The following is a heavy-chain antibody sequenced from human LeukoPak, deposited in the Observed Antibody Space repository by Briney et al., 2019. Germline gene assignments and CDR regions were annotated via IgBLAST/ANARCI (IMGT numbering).Heavy chain of an antibody. J-gene: IGHJ5*02. D-gene: IGHD5-12*01. V-gene: IGHV1-3*01. CDR2: INAGNGNT. CDR1: GYTFTNYA. CDR3: ARDRRWSGYDYGLNNWWFDP. Sequence: ASVKVSCKASGYTFTNYAMHWVRQAPGQRLEWMGWINAGNGNTKYSQKFQGRVTITRDTSASTAYMELSSLRSEDTAVYYCARDRRWSGYDYGLNNWWFDPWGQGTLVTVSS.